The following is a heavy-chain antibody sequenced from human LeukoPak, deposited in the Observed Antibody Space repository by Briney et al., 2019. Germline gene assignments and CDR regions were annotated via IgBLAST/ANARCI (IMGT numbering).Heavy chain of an antibody. CDR2: IYSGGST. Sequence: GGLRLSCAASGFTVSSNYMSWVRQAPGKGLEWVSVIYSGGSTYYAGSVKGRFTISRDNSKNTLYLQMNSLRAEDTAVYYCASSLSYYYGMDVWGQGTTVTVSS. CDR1: GFTVSSNY. V-gene: IGHV3-66*01. CDR3: ASSLSYYYGMDV. J-gene: IGHJ6*02.